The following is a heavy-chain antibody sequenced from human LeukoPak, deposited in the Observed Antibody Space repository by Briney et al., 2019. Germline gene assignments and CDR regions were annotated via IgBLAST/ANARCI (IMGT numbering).Heavy chain of an antibody. J-gene: IGHJ4*02. CDR3: ARDQGGSHSY. V-gene: IGHV3-48*02. Sequence: GGSLRLSFAASAFTFSSFSMTWVAQAPGKGLEWVSYISSSSSTIYYADSVKGRFTISRDNAKNSLYLQMSSLRDEDTAVYYCARDQGGSHSYWGQGTLVTVS. D-gene: IGHD1-26*01. CDR2: ISSSSSTI. CDR1: AFTFSSFS.